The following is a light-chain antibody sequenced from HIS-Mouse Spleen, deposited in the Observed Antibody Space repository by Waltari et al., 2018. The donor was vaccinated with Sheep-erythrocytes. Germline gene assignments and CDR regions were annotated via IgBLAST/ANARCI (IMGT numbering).Light chain of an antibody. CDR1: SSNIGSNT. Sequence: QSVLTQPPSASGTPGQRVTISCSGSSSNIGSNTVNWYQQLPGPAPKLMIYEVSKRPSGVPDRFSGSKSGNTASLTVSGLQAEDEADYYCSSYAGSNNWVFGGGTKLTVL. CDR2: EVS. CDR3: SSYAGSNNWV. J-gene: IGLJ3*02. V-gene: IGLV1-44*01.